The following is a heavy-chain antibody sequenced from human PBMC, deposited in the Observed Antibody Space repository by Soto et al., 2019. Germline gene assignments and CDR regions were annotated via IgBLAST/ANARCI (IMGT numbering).Heavy chain of an antibody. J-gene: IGHJ4*02. V-gene: IGHV1-3*01. Sequence: ASVKVSCKASGYTFTRYTMNWVRQAPGQRLEWMGWINPDNGNTKSSQKFQDRVIITRDTSASTAYMDLSSLRSEDTAVYYCARRAPGGSGSYVYFDYWGQGTLVTVSS. CDR1: GYTFTRYT. CDR2: INPDNGNT. CDR3: ARRAPGGSGSYVYFDY. D-gene: IGHD1-26*01.